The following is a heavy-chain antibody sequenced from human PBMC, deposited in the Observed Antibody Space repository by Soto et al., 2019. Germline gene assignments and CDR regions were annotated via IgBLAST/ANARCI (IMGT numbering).Heavy chain of an antibody. CDR1: GFTFSSYW. J-gene: IGHJ4*02. V-gene: IGHV3-7*05. Sequence: EVQLVESGGGLVQPGGSLRLSCAASGFTFSSYWMSWVRQAPGKGLEWVANIKQDGSEKYYVDSVKGRFTISRDNAMNSLYLQMNSLRAEDTAVYYCARVPKTHYYGSYDYWGQGTLVTVSS. CDR2: IKQDGSEK. CDR3: ARVPKTHYYGSYDY. D-gene: IGHD3-10*01.